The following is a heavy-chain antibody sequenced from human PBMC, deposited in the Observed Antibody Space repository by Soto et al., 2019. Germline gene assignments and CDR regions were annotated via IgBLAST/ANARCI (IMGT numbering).Heavy chain of an antibody. Sequence: GASVKVSCKASGYTFTGYYMHWVRQAPGQGLEWMGWIHPNSGGTNYAQKFQGWVTMTRDTSISTAYMELSRLRSDDTAVYYCARGPTTGTYYYYYGMDVWGQGTTVTVSS. J-gene: IGHJ6*02. CDR3: ARGPTTGTYYYYYGMDV. V-gene: IGHV1-2*04. D-gene: IGHD1-1*01. CDR1: GYTFTGYY. CDR2: IHPNSGGT.